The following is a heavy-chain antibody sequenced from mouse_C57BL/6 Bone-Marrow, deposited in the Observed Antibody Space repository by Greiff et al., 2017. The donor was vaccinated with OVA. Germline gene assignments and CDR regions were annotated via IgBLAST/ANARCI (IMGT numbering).Heavy chain of an antibody. J-gene: IGHJ2*01. D-gene: IGHD4-1*01. V-gene: IGHV1-69*01. Sequence: QVQLQQPGAELVMPGASVKLSCKASGYTFTSYWMHWVKQRPGQGLEWIGEIDPSDSYTNYNQKFKGKSTLTVDKSSSTAYMQLSSLTSEDSAVYYCARSWDFDYWGQGTTRTVSS. CDR1: GYTFTSYW. CDR3: ARSWDFDY. CDR2: IDPSDSYT.